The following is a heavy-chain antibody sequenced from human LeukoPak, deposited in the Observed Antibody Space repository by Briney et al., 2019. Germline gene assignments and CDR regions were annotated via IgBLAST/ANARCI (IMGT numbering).Heavy chain of an antibody. CDR1: GGSFSGYY. Sequence: KPSETLSLTCAVYGGSFSGYYWSWIRQPPGKGLEWIGEINHSGSTNYNPSLKSRFTISVDTSKNQFSLKLSSVTAADTAVYYCARGHNIVATMANWFAPWGQGTLVTVSS. J-gene: IGHJ5*02. CDR2: INHSGST. D-gene: IGHD5-12*01. V-gene: IGHV4-34*01. CDR3: ARGHNIVATMANWFAP.